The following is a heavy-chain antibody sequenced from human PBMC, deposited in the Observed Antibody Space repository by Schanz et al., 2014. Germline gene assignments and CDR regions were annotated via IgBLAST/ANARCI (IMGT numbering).Heavy chain of an antibody. Sequence: VQLVESGGGLVKPGGSLRLSCAASGFTFSSYSMNWVRQAPGKGLEWVAVLSYDGSNKYYADSVKGRFTISRDNSKNTLYLQMNTLRAEDTAVYYCARDRGYCSGGSCLTFDYWGQGTLVTVSS. CDR1: GFTFSSYS. V-gene: IGHV3-30*03. D-gene: IGHD2-15*01. CDR3: ARDRGYCSGGSCLTFDY. J-gene: IGHJ4*02. CDR2: LSYDGSNK.